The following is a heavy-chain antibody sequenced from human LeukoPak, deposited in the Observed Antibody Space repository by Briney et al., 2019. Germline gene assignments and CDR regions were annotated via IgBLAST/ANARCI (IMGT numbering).Heavy chain of an antibody. CDR3: ARGYPYYYMDV. V-gene: IGHV3-30*04. CDR2: ISYDGSNK. D-gene: IGHD1-14*01. CDR1: GFTFSSYA. J-gene: IGHJ6*03. Sequence: GGSLRLSCAASGFTFSSYAMHWVRQAPGKGLEWVAVISYDGSNKYYADSVKGRFTISRDNSKNTLYLQMNSLRTEDTAVYYCARGYPYYYMDVWGKGTTVTISS.